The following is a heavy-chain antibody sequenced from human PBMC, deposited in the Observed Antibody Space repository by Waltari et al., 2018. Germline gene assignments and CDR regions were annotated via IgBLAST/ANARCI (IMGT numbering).Heavy chain of an antibody. D-gene: IGHD5-18*01. Sequence: DVQLTESGGGLVQPWGSMRLSCPASGFRFSSSWMTWVRQAPGKGVEWVANIKYDGTATYHAESGNGRFSISRDKAKNSLYLQMNSVRAEETAMYYWARGAAGYGRVWDSWGQGTMVTVSS. CDR2: IKYDGTAT. V-gene: IGHV3-7*03. J-gene: IGHJ4*02. CDR3: ARGAAGYGRVWDS. CDR1: GFRFSSSW.